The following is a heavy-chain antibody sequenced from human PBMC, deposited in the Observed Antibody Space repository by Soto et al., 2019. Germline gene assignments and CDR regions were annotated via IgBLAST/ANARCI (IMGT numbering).Heavy chain of an antibody. D-gene: IGHD7-27*01. Sequence: PGGSLRVSCAASGFTFSSYAMSWVRQAPGKGLEWVSAISSSGGKTYYADSVKGRFTISRGNSKNTLSLQMNSLRAEDTAVYYCAKADWGPKYYFDYWGHGTLVTVSS. CDR2: ISSSGGKT. CDR1: GFTFSSYA. J-gene: IGHJ4*01. V-gene: IGHV3-23*01. CDR3: AKADWGPKYYFDY.